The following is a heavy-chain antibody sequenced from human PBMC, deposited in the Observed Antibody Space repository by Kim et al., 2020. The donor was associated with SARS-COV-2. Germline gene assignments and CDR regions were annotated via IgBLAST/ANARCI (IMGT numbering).Heavy chain of an antibody. J-gene: IGHJ4*02. CDR3: ARAPLPYCSGGSCYPFDY. D-gene: IGHD2-15*01. V-gene: IGHV3-33*01. CDR1: GFTFSSYG. Sequence: GGSLRLSCAASGFTFSSYGMHWVRQAPGKGLEWVAVIWYDGSNKYYADSVKGRFTISRDNSKNTLYLQMNSLRAEDTAVYYCARAPLPYCSGGSCYPFDYWGQGTLVTVSS. CDR2: IWYDGSNK.